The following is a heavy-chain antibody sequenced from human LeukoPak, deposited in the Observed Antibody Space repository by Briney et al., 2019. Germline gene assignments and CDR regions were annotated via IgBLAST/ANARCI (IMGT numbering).Heavy chain of an antibody. V-gene: IGHV1-69*13. Sequence: SVKVSCKASGGTFSSYAISWVRQAPGQGLEWMGGIIPIFGTANYAQKFQGRVTITADESTSTAYMELSSLRSEDTAVYYCARGSIAAAGGRPRKGYYFDYWGQGTLVTVSS. CDR3: ARGSIAAAGGRPRKGYYFDY. CDR2: IIPIFGTA. D-gene: IGHD6-13*01. J-gene: IGHJ4*02. CDR1: GGTFSSYA.